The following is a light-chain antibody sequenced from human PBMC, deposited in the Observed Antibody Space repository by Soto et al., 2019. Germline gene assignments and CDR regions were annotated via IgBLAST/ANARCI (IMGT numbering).Light chain of an antibody. V-gene: IGKV3-20*01. Sequence: ENVLTQSPGTLSLSPGERATLSCRASQTVSSYLTWYQQRPGQAPRLLIYGASKRAPGIRDRFSGSGSGTDFPLTISRLEPVDFALYYCQQYGTSPITFGQGTRLEIK. CDR1: QTVSSY. CDR2: GAS. J-gene: IGKJ5*01. CDR3: QQYGTSPIT.